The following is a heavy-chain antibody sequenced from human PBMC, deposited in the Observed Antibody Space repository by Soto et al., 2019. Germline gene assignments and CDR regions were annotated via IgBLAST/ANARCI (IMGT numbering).Heavy chain of an antibody. Sequence: EVVLLESGGDLVQPGGSLRLSCAASGFTFSSFSMSWIRQAPGKGLEWVATISDSGGTTYYADAVKGRFTVSRDNSKNSLYMHMNSLRGEDTDTSYCAKDGAARVVVYSVIDPGGQGTLVTVSS. CDR3: AKDGAARVVVYSVIDP. CDR1: GFTFSSFS. V-gene: IGHV3-23*01. D-gene: IGHD3-22*01. J-gene: IGHJ5*01. CDR2: ISDSGGTT.